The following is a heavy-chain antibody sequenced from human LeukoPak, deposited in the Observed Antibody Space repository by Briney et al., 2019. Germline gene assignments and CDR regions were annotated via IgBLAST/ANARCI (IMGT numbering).Heavy chain of an antibody. D-gene: IGHD1-26*01. CDR1: GGSISSHY. Sequence: SETLSLTCTVSGGSISSHYWSWIRQPPGKGLEWIGYIYHSGSTNYNPSLKSRVTISVDTSKNQFSLKLSSVTAADTAVYYCARGGSGSSETDYWGQGTLVTVSS. V-gene: IGHV4-59*11. CDR3: ARGGSGSSETDY. CDR2: IYHSGST. J-gene: IGHJ4*02.